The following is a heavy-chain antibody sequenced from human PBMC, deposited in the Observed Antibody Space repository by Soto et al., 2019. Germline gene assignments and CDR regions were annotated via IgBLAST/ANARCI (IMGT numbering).Heavy chain of an antibody. J-gene: IGHJ5*02. CDR3: ARFIGMTTATTERRFDP. CDR1: GGSISSSITHY. D-gene: IGHD3-16*02. CDR2: IHHSGRS. V-gene: IGHV4-39*01. Sequence: SETLSLTCTVSGGSISSSITHYWDWVRQPPGKGLEWIASIHHSGRSFYSPSLKSRLTISVDTTKNQFSLKLTSVTAADTAMYYCARFIGMTTATTERRFDPWGHGTPVTVSS.